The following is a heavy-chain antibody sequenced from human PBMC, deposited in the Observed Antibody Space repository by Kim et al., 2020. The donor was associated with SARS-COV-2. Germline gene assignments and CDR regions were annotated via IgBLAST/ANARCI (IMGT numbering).Heavy chain of an antibody. Sequence: GGSLRLSCAASGFTFSSYAMHWVRQAPGKGLEWVAVISYDGSNKYYAASVKGRFTISRDNSKNTLYLQMNSLRDEVTTVYYCARDYQDGMDVWGQGTTVTVSS. D-gene: IGHD3-16*02. V-gene: IGHV3-30-3*01. J-gene: IGHJ6*02. CDR3: ARDYQDGMDV. CDR1: GFTFSSYA. CDR2: ISYDGSNK.